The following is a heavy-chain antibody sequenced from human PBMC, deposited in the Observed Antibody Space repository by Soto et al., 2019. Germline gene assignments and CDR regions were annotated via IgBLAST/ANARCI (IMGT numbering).Heavy chain of an antibody. D-gene: IGHD4-17*01. CDR1: GFTFSSYG. Sequence: QVQLVESGGGVVQPGRSPRLSCAASGFTFSSYGMHWVRQAPGKGLEWVAVIWYDGSNKYYADSVKGRFTISRDNSKNTLYLQMNSLRAEDTAVYYCASAIYGDYSFDYWGQGTLVTVSS. J-gene: IGHJ4*02. V-gene: IGHV3-33*01. CDR3: ASAIYGDYSFDY. CDR2: IWYDGSNK.